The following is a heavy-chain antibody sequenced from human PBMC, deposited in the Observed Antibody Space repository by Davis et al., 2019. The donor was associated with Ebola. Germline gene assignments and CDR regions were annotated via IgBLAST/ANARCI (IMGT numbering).Heavy chain of an antibody. CDR2: ISAYNGNT. CDR1: GYTFTSYG. Sequence: ASVKVSCKASGYTFTSYGISWVRQAPGQGLEWMGWISAYNGNTNYAQKLQGRVTMTTDTSTSTAYMELRSLGSDDTAVYYCARDNVWFRELSVYYYGMDVWGQGTTVTVSS. J-gene: IGHJ6*02. V-gene: IGHV1-18*01. CDR3: ARDNVWFRELSVYYYGMDV. D-gene: IGHD3-10*01.